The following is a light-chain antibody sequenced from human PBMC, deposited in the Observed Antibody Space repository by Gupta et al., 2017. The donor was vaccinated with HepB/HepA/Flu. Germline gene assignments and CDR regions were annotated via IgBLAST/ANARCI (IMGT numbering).Light chain of an antibody. CDR1: QSVSSY. Sequence: ESLLTQSPATLSLSRGERATLSCRASQSVSSYLAWYQQKPGQAPRLLIYDASNRATGIPARFSGSGSGTDFTLTISSLEPEDFAVYYCQERSNWPPITFGEGTRLEIK. V-gene: IGKV3-11*01. J-gene: IGKJ5*01. CDR3: QERSNWPPIT. CDR2: DAS.